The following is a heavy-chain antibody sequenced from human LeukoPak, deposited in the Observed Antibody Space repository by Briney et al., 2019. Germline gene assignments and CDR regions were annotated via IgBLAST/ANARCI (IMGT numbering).Heavy chain of an antibody. Sequence: SETLSLTCTVSGGSISSYYWSWIRQPPGKGLEWIGYIYYSGSTNYNPSLQSRVTIAVDTSKNQFSLKLGSVTAADTAVYYCARVVSGFGSGSYYKKGWFDPWGQGTLVTVSS. V-gene: IGHV4-59*01. CDR1: GGSISSYY. J-gene: IGHJ5*02. CDR3: ARVVSGFGSGSYYKKGWFDP. CDR2: IYYSGST. D-gene: IGHD3-10*01.